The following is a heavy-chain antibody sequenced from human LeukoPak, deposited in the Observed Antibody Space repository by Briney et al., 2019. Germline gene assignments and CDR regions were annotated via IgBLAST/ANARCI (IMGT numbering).Heavy chain of an antibody. D-gene: IGHD6-13*01. Sequence: GGSLRLSCAASGFTFSSYSMNWVRQAPGKGLEWVSSISSSSYIYYADSVKGRFTISRDNAKNSLYLQMNSLRAEDTAVYYCAREYSSSWYEVGSVDYWGQGTLVTVSS. CDR2: ISSSSYI. V-gene: IGHV3-21*01. CDR3: AREYSSSWYEVGSVDY. J-gene: IGHJ4*02. CDR1: GFTFSSYS.